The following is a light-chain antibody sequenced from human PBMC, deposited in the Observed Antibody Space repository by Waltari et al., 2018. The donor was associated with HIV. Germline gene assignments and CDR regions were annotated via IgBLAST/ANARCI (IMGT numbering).Light chain of an antibody. CDR3: QQTFSPPRT. J-gene: IGKJ2*01. V-gene: IGKV1-39*01. Sequence: DINMTQSPSSLSASVGDRVTLTCRATQNIVTYLNWYHQSPGKAPTLLIFGASTLQDGVSSRFSGSGSETEFTLSIAGLQPEDFGTYSCQQTFSPPRTFGPGT. CDR2: GAS. CDR1: QNIVTY.